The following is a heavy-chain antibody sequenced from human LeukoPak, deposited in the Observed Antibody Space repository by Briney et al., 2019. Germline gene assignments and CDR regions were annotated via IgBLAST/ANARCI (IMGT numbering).Heavy chain of an antibody. V-gene: IGHV4-34*01. D-gene: IGHD2-15*01. CDR2: INHSGST. CDR3: ARTTVVAALGYFQH. CDR1: GGSFSGYY. Sequence: SETLSLTCAVYGGSFSGYYWSWIRQPPGKGLEWIGEINHSGSTNYNPSLKSRVTISVATSKNQFSLKLSSVTAADTAVYYCARTTVVAALGYFQHWGQGTLVTVSS. J-gene: IGHJ1*01.